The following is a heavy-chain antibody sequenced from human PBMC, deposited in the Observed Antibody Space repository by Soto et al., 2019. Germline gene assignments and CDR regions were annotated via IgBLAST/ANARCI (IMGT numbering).Heavy chain of an antibody. D-gene: IGHD3-22*01. J-gene: IGHJ4*02. V-gene: IGHV4-30-4*01. CDR3: ARVNYYDSSNHLGY. CDR1: GGSISSGDYY. CDR2: IYYSGST. Sequence: PSETLSLTCTVSGGSISSGDYYWSWIRQPPGKGLEWVGYIYYSGSTYYNPSLKSRVTISVDTSKNQFSLKLSSVTAADTAVYYRARVNYYDSSNHLGYWGQGTLVTVSS.